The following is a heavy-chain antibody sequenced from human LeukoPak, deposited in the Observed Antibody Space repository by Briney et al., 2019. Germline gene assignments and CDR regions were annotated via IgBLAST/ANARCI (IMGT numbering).Heavy chain of an antibody. CDR1: GYTFTGYY. CDR3: ARVGDSSGYSYYFDY. Sequence: ASVKVSCKASGYTFTGYYMHWVRQAPGQGLEWMGIINPSGGSTSYAQKFQGRVTMTRDTSTSTVYMELSSLRSEDTAVYYCARVGDSSGYSYYFDYWGQGTLVTVSS. CDR2: INPSGGST. V-gene: IGHV1-46*01. D-gene: IGHD3-22*01. J-gene: IGHJ4*02.